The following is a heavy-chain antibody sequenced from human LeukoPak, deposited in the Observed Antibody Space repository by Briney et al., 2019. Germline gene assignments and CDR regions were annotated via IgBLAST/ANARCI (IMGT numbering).Heavy chain of an antibody. D-gene: IGHD3-22*01. CDR1: GGSISSGSYY. CDR2: IYTSGST. Sequence: SQTLSLTCTVSGGSISSGSYYWSWIRQPAGKGLEWIGRIYTSGSTNYNPSLKSRVTISVDTSKNQFSLKLSSVTAADTAVYYCAREDSSGYYYGRLDYWGQGTLVTVSP. J-gene: IGHJ4*02. CDR3: AREDSSGYYYGRLDY. V-gene: IGHV4-61*02.